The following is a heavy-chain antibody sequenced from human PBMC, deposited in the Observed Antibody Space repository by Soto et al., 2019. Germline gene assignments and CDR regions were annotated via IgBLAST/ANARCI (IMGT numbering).Heavy chain of an antibody. D-gene: IGHD3-22*01. CDR2: ISGSGSTI. J-gene: IGHJ4*02. Sequence: GGSLRLSCAASGFTFSSYAVSWVRQAPGKGPEWISSISGSGSTIYYADSVKGRFTISRGNSKNTLYLQMSSLRAEDTAVYYCAKVFYYYDSSGYYYFDYWGQGTLVTVSS. CDR1: GFTFSSYA. V-gene: IGHV3-23*01. CDR3: AKVFYYYDSSGYYYFDY.